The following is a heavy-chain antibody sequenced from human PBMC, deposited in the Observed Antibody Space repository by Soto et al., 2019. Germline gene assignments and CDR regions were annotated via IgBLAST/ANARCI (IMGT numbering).Heavy chain of an antibody. CDR2: INAYNGNT. CDR1: GGTFSSYG. CDR3: ARVESSGWVP. Sequence: ASVKVSCKASGGTFSSYGISWVRQAPGQGLEWMGWINAYNGNTNYSQKFQGRVTMTTDTSTSTAYMELRSLRSDDTAVYYCARVESSGWVPWGQGTLVTVSS. J-gene: IGHJ5*02. D-gene: IGHD6-19*01. V-gene: IGHV1-18*01.